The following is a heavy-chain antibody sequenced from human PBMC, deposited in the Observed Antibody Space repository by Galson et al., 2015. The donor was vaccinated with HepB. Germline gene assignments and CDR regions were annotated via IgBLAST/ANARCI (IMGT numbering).Heavy chain of an antibody. V-gene: IGHV3-30-3*01. J-gene: IGHJ4*02. CDR2: ISYGGSNK. D-gene: IGHD3-16*01. Sequence: ALRLSCAASGFTFSSYAMHWVRQAPGQGLEWVAVISYGGSNKYYADSVKGRFTISRDNSKNTLYLQMNSLRAEDTAVYYCARVSPLGGYYFDYWGQGTLVTVSS. CDR3: ARVSPLGGYYFDY. CDR1: GFTFSSYA.